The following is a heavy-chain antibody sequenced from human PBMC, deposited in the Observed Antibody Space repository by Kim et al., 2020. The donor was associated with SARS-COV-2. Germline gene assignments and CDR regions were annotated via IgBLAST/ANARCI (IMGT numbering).Heavy chain of an antibody. CDR1: GGSISDYL. D-gene: IGHD3-10*01. CDR3: ARWGRMVRTTIITPGPFDV. V-gene: IGHV4-59*01. Sequence: SETLSLTCTISGGSISDYLWSWIRVCPGKGLEWIGYVDDSESAIYSPSLKSRVTISVDMSQSQISLKLSSVTAADTGLYYGARWGRMVRTTIITPGPFDVWGRGTVVTVSS. J-gene: IGHJ3*01. CDR2: VDDSESA.